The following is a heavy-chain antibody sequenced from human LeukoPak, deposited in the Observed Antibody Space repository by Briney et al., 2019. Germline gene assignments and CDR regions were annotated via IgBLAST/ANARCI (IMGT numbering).Heavy chain of an antibody. Sequence: KPGGSLRLSCAASGFTFSSYSMNWVRQAPGKGLEWVSSISSSSSYIYYADSVKGRFTTSRDNAKNSLYLQMNSLRAEDTAVYYCAREGAYYGSGSYSYWGQGTLVTVSS. J-gene: IGHJ4*02. V-gene: IGHV3-21*01. D-gene: IGHD3-10*01. CDR3: AREGAYYGSGSYSY. CDR2: ISSSSSYI. CDR1: GFTFSSYS.